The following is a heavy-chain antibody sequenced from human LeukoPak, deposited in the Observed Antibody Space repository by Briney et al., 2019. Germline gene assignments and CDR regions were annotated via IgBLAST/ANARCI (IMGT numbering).Heavy chain of an antibody. CDR1: GFTFSTYW. J-gene: IGHJ4*02. Sequence: HPGGSLRLSGAASGFTFSTYWMSWVRQAPGKGLEWVANIKQDGSDKFYVDSVKGRFTISRDNAKNSMYLQMNSLRAEDTAVYYCARVLPVASRDYWGQGTLVTVSS. V-gene: IGHV3-7*01. D-gene: IGHD2-2*01. CDR2: IKQDGSDK. CDR3: ARVLPVASRDY.